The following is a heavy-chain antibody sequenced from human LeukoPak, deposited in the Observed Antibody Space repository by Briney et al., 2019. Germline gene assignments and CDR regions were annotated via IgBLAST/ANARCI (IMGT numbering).Heavy chain of an antibody. Sequence: GGSLRLSCAASGFTFRSYSMNWARQAPGKGLEWVSYISTSSSTIYYADSVKGRFTISRDNAKNSLYLQMNSLRAEDTAVYYCARGSYGDPPDYWGQGTLVTVSS. CDR2: ISTSSSTI. V-gene: IGHV3-48*01. CDR1: GFTFRSYS. D-gene: IGHD4-17*01. CDR3: ARGSYGDPPDY. J-gene: IGHJ4*02.